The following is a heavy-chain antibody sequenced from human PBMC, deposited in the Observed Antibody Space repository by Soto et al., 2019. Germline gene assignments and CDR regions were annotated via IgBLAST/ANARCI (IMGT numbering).Heavy chain of an antibody. D-gene: IGHD6-6*01. CDR3: AKDRRSSSSGGGYGMDV. CDR1: GFTFSSYA. J-gene: IGHJ6*02. V-gene: IGHV3-23*01. Sequence: LSCAASGFTFSSYAMSWVRQAPGKGLEWVSAISGSGGSTYYADSVKGRFTISRDNSKNTLYLQMNSLRAEDTAVYYCAKDRRSSSSGGGYGMDVWGQGTTVTAP. CDR2: ISGSGGST.